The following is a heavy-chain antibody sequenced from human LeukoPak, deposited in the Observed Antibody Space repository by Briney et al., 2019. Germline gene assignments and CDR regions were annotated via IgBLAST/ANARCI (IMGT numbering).Heavy chain of an antibody. J-gene: IGHJ4*02. V-gene: IGHV3-53*01. CDR1: GFTVSTNY. CDR3: AKDPECHSSYYFDY. Sequence: PGGSLRLSCEAAGFTVSTNYMYWVRQAPGKGLELVSVIYGGGSTYYAASVKGRFTISRDNSKKTLYLQMNSLRAEDTAVYYCAKDPECHSSYYFDYWGQGTLVTVSS. D-gene: IGHD3-3*01. CDR2: IYGGGST.